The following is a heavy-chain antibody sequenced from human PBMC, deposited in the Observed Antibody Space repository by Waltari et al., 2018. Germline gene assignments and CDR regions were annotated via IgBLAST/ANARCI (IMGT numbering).Heavy chain of an antibody. CDR2: TKHNGGRK. J-gene: IGHJ2*01. V-gene: IGHV3-7*01. Sequence: EVQLVESGGGLVQSGGSLRLLCAASGFTFSSYWVSWVGQAPGKGLECRGNTKHNGGRKYYVDSVKGRFTNSRDNAKNSVYLQMTSLSDDDTAVSYCACTTVTTAWYFDLWGRGTLVTVSS. D-gene: IGHD4-17*01. CDR3: ACTTVTTAWYFDL. CDR1: GFTFSSYW.